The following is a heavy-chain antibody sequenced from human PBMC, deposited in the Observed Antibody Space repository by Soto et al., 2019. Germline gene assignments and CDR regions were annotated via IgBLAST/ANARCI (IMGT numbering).Heavy chain of an antibody. J-gene: IGHJ5*01. CDR2: IWYDGVNT. CDR3: ARDQGKIVAAPIENNGLSNRLDS. Sequence: QVKVVESGGGVVQPGRSLTLSCAASGFIFRNYGMHWVRQAPGKGLEWLAAIWYDGVNTHYADSVKGRFSTSRDNSKNTVYLKINSLRAEDTAVYYCARDQGKIVAAPIENNGLSNRLDSWGQGTLVTVSS. CDR1: GFIFRNYG. V-gene: IGHV3-33*01. D-gene: IGHD5-12*01.